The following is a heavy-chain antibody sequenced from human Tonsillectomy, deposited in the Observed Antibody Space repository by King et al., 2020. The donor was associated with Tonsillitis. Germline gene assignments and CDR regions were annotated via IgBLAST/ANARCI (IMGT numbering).Heavy chain of an antibody. CDR1: GFTFSSYS. CDR2: ISSSSSYI. Sequence: DVQLVESGGGLVKPGGSLRLSCAASGFTFSSYSMNWVRQAPGKGLEWVSSISSSSSYIYYADSAKGRFTISRDNAKNSLYLQMNSLRAEDTAVYYCARDLIYEGDSDFLDAFDIWGQGTMVTVSS. D-gene: IGHD3-3*01. V-gene: IGHV3-21*01. CDR3: ARDLIYEGDSDFLDAFDI. J-gene: IGHJ3*02.